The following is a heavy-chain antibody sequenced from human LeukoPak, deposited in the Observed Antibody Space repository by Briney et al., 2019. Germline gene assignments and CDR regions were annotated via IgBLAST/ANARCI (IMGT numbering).Heavy chain of an antibody. CDR1: GGSFSGYY. D-gene: IGHD3-9*01. V-gene: IGHV4-34*01. Sequence: SETLSLTCAVYGGSFSGYYWSWIRQPPGKGLEWIGEINHSGSTNYNPSLKSRVTISVDTSKNQFSLKLSSVTAADTAVYYCARHALYFDLPPSDWFDPXGQGTLVTVSS. CDR2: INHSGST. J-gene: IGHJ5*02. CDR3: ARHALYFDLPPSDWFDP.